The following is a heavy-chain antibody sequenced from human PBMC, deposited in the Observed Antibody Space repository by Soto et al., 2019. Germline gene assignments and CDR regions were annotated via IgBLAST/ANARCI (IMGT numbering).Heavy chain of an antibody. CDR1: GFTFSSYA. CDR2: ISGSGGST. D-gene: IGHD1-26*01. J-gene: IGHJ6*02. CDR3: AKVLSRVGSQTYSGMDV. V-gene: IGHV3-23*01. Sequence: PGGSLRLSCAASGFTFSSYAMSWVRQAPGKGLEWVSAISGSGGSTYYADSVKGRFTISRDNSKNTLYLQMNSLRAEDTAVYYCAKVLSRVGSQTYSGMDVWGQGTTVTVSS.